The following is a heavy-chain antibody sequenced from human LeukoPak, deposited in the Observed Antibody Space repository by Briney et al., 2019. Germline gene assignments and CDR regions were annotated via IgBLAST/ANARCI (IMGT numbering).Heavy chain of an antibody. J-gene: IGHJ4*02. D-gene: IGHD2-2*01. CDR3: ARDRGEDIVVVSPFDY. V-gene: IGHV1-18*01. Sequence: GASVKVSCKASGYTFTSYGISWVRQAPGQGLEWMGWISAYNGNTNYAQKLQGRVTMTTDTSTSTAYMELRSLRSDDTAVYYCARDRGEDIVVVSPFDYWGQGTLVTVSS. CDR1: GYTFTSYG. CDR2: ISAYNGNT.